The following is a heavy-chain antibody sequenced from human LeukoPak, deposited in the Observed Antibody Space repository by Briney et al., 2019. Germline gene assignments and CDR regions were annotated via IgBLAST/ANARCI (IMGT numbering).Heavy chain of an antibody. CDR1: GCTFSSYA. J-gene: IGHJ5*02. CDR2: IIPIFGTA. CDR3: ASQVDLVATAVYNWFDP. D-gene: IGHD5-12*01. V-gene: IGHV1-69*13. Sequence: ASVKVSCKASGCTFSSYAISWVRQAPGQGLEWMGGIIPIFGTANYAQKFQGRVTITADESTSTAYMELSSLRSEDTAVYYCASQVDLVATAVYNWFDPWGQGTLVTVSS.